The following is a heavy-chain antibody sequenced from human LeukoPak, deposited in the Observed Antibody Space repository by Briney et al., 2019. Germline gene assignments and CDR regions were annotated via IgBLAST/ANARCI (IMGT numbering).Heavy chain of an antibody. V-gene: IGHV1-2*02. J-gene: IGHJ4*02. Sequence: ASVKVSCKASGYTFTGYYMHWVRQAPGQGLEWMGWINPNSGGTNYAQKFQGRVTMTRDTSISTAYMELSRLRSDDTAVYYCARDYGDYDIIYYWGQGTLVTVSS. CDR3: ARDYGDYDIIYY. CDR1: GYTFTGYY. D-gene: IGHD4-17*01. CDR2: INPNSGGT.